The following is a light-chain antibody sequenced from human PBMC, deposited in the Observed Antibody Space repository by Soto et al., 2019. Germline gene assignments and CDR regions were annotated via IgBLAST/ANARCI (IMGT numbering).Light chain of an antibody. CDR3: SSYTSSTTRV. V-gene: IGLV2-14*03. J-gene: IGLJ1*01. Sequence: QAVVTQPASVSGSPGQSITISCTGTSSDVGGYNYVSWYQQYPGKAPKVLIYDVNKRPSGVSTRFSGSKSGNTASLTISGLRPEDEADYYCSSYTSSTTRVFGTGTKLTVL. CDR2: DVN. CDR1: SSDVGGYNY.